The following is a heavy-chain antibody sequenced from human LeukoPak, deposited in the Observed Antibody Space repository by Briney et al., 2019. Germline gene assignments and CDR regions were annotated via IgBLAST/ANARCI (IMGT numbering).Heavy chain of an antibody. J-gene: IGHJ4*02. Sequence: GGSLRLSCAASGFTFSSYWMSWVRQAPGKGLEWVANIKQDGSEKYYVDSVKGRFTISRDNAKNSLYLQMNSLGAEDTAVYYFARDTPHGQLWLDWGQGTLVTVSS. CDR3: ARDTPHGQLWLD. V-gene: IGHV3-7*01. D-gene: IGHD5-18*01. CDR1: GFTFSSYW. CDR2: IKQDGSEK.